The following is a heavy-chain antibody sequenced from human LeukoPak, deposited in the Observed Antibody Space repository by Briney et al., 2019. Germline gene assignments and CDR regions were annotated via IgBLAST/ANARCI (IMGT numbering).Heavy chain of an antibody. CDR3: ARGESPAAHIFHGGY. D-gene: IGHD2-2*01. V-gene: IGHV3-74*01. CDR1: GFTFSSYW. Sequence: TGGSLRLSCAASGFTFSSYWMHWVRQAPGKGLVWVSRINSDGSSTSYADSVKGRFTISRDNSKNTLYLQMNSLRAEDTAVYYCARGESPAAHIFHGGYWGQGTLVTVSS. J-gene: IGHJ4*02. CDR2: INSDGSST.